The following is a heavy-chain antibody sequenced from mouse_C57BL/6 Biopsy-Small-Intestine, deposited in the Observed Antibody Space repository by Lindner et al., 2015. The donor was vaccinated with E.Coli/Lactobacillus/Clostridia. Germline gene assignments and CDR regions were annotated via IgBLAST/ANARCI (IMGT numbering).Heavy chain of an antibody. Sequence: SVKVSCKVSGFSINELSIHWVRQAPGKGLEWMGTFDPEDGKSIYAKNFQGRVTMTEDSSTDTAYMELNSLRSDDTAVYYCATVVAVAGFDYWGLGTLVTVSS. CDR3: ATVVAVAGFDY. V-gene: IGHV14-2*02. CDR2: FDPEDGKS. D-gene: IGHD1-3*01. J-gene: IGHJ4*01. CDR1: GFSINELS.